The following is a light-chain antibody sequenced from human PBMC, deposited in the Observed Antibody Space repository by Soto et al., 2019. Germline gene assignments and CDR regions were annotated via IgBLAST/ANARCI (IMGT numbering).Light chain of an antibody. Sequence: EIVMTQSPATLSASPGERATLACRASQSISNNLAWYQQKPGQAPRLLIFAAATRATGVPARFSGSGSGTDFTLTINSLEPEDFAVYYCQQRSNWPPITFGQGTKVVIK. CDR3: QQRSNWPPIT. CDR1: QSISNN. V-gene: IGKV3-15*01. J-gene: IGKJ1*01. CDR2: AAA.